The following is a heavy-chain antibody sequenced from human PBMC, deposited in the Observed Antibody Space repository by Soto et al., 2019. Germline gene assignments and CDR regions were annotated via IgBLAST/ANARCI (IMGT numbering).Heavy chain of an antibody. CDR1: GGSITSGDYY. V-gene: IGHV4-30-4*01. D-gene: IGHD6-6*01. Sequence: PSETLSLTCTVSGGSITSGDYYWTWIRQPPRKGLEYIGYIYYSGSTYYNPSLESRITISVDTSKNQFSLKLSSVTAADTAVYYCAREKVAPRNYFDYWGQGTLVTVSS. CDR2: IYYSGST. CDR3: AREKVAPRNYFDY. J-gene: IGHJ4*02.